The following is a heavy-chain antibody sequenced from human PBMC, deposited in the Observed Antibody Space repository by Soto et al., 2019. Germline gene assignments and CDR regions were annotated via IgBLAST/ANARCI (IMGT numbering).Heavy chain of an antibody. Sequence: EVQMVESGGNLVQPGGSLRVSCAASEVRFSFYWMSWVRQAPGKGLEWVADINEDGSDTYYADAVKGRFTISRDDATNSINLQMNSLRAGDTSVYFCAKSPMVRTFHYGMDVWGQGTTVTFSS. V-gene: IGHV3-7*05. CDR1: EVRFSFYW. CDR2: INEDGSDT. CDR3: AKSPMVRTFHYGMDV. J-gene: IGHJ6*02. D-gene: IGHD3-16*01.